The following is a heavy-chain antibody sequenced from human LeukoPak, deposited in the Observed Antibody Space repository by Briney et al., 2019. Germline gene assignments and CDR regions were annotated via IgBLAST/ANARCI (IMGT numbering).Heavy chain of an antibody. D-gene: IGHD4-17*01. V-gene: IGHV4-39*07. CDR2: IYYSGST. Sequence: SQTLSLTCTVSGDSVSSIDYYWGWIRQPPGKGLEWIGSIYYSGSTYYNPSLKSRVTISVDTSKNQFSLKLSSVTAADTAVYYCAREREPVTTEFDYWGQGTLVTVSS. CDR3: AREREPVTTEFDY. J-gene: IGHJ4*02. CDR1: GDSVSSIDYY.